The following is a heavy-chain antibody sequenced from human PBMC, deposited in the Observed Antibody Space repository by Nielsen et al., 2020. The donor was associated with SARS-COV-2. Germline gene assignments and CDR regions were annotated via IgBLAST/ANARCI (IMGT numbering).Heavy chain of an antibody. J-gene: IGHJ1*01. CDR3: ATSRYYYGSGASEYFQH. CDR2: FDPEDGET. CDR1: GYTLTELS. V-gene: IGHV1-24*01. D-gene: IGHD3-10*01. Sequence: ASVKVSCKVSGYTLTELSMHWVRQAPGKGLEWMGGFDPEDGETIYAQKFQGRVTMTEDTSTDTAYMELSSLRSEDTAVYYCATSRYYYGSGASEYFQHWGQGTLVTVSS.